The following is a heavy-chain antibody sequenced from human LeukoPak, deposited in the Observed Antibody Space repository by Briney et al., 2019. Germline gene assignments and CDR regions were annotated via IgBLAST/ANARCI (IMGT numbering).Heavy chain of an antibody. Sequence: GGSLRLSCAASGFTFSSYSMSWVRQPPGKGLECVSAMSGMGGSTYYADSVKGRSTISRDNSKTTLYLQMNSLRAEDTAVYYCANGESYYDYVWGSYRPQGYWGQGTLVTVSS. CDR3: ANGESYYDYVWGSYRPQGY. D-gene: IGHD3-16*02. CDR1: GFTFSSYS. CDR2: MSGMGGST. V-gene: IGHV3-23*01. J-gene: IGHJ4*02.